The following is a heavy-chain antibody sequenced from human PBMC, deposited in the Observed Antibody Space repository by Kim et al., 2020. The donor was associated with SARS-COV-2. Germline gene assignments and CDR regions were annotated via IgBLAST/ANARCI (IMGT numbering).Heavy chain of an antibody. CDR2: INRDGSLV. J-gene: IGHJ4*01. Sequence: GGSLRLSCAASGFAFKSYAMHWVRQAPGKGLEWVSRINRDGSLVGYADSVKGRFTFSRDNAKNSLYLQMNSLRTEDTAFYYCAKDMEGRALYGTFDSWG. D-gene: IGHD2-8*01. CDR1: GFAFKSYA. CDR3: AKDMEGRALYGTFDS. V-gene: IGHV3-9*01.